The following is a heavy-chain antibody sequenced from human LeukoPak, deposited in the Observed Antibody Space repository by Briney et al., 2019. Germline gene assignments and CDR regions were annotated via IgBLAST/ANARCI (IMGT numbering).Heavy chain of an antibody. J-gene: IGHJ4*02. Sequence: PSETLSLTCAVYGGSFSGYYWSWIRQPPGKGLEWIGEINHSGSTNYNPSLKSRVTISVDTSKNQFSLKLSSVTAADTAVYYCARGADDGYNTRVFDYWGQGTLVTVSS. V-gene: IGHV4-34*01. CDR3: ARGADDGYNTRVFDY. CDR2: INHSGST. CDR1: GGSFSGYY. D-gene: IGHD5-24*01.